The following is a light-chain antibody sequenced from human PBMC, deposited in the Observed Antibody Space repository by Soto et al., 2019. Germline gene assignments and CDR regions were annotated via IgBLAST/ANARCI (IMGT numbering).Light chain of an antibody. Sequence: QSVLTQPLSASGTPGQRVPISCSGSSSNIGTSSVHWFQQLPGTAPTLLISTTNQRPSGVPERFSGSKSGTSASLAISGLQSEHEADYYCAAWHDSLNGHVFGTGTKVPVL. CDR2: TTN. V-gene: IGLV1-44*01. CDR1: SSNIGTSS. CDR3: AAWHDSLNGHV. J-gene: IGLJ1*01.